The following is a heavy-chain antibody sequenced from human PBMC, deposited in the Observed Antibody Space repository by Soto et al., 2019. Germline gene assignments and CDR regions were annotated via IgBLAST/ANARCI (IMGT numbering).Heavy chain of an antibody. CDR3: AKLEYNWNDGVYYYYYGMDV. J-gene: IGHJ6*02. CDR2: ISGSGGST. D-gene: IGHD1-20*01. CDR1: GFTFSSYA. V-gene: IGHV3-23*01. Sequence: GGSLRLSCAASGFTFSSYAMSWVRQAPGKGLEWVSAISGSGGSTYYADSVKGRFTISRDNSKNTLYLQMNSLRAADTAVYYCAKLEYNWNDGVYYYYYGMDVWGQGTTVTVSS.